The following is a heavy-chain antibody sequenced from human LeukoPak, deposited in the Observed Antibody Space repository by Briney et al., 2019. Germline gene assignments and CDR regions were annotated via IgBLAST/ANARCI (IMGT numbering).Heavy chain of an antibody. CDR3: ARHSGGDHAPFGY. V-gene: IGHV1-69*04. J-gene: IGHJ4*02. D-gene: IGHD4-17*01. Sequence: SVKVSCKASGGTFSSYAISWVRQAPGQGLEWMGRIIPILGIANYAQEFQGRVTITADKSTSTAYLQWSSLKASDTAMYYCARHSGGDHAPFGYWGQGTLVTVSS. CDR1: GGTFSSYA. CDR2: IIPILGIA.